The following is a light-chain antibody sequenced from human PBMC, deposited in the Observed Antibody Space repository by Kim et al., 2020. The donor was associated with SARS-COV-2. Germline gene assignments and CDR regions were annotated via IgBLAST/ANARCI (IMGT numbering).Light chain of an antibody. Sequence: QSALTPPASVSGSPGQSITISCTGTSSDVGGYNYVSWYQQHPGKAPKLMIYDVSKRPSGVSNRFSGSKSGNTASLTISGLQAEDEADYYCSSYTSSSPLYVFGTGTKVTVL. CDR3: SSYTSSSPLYV. J-gene: IGLJ1*01. CDR1: SSDVGGYNY. V-gene: IGLV2-14*01. CDR2: DVS.